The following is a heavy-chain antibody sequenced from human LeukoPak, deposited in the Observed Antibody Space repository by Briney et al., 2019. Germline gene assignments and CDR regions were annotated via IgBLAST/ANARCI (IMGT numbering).Heavy chain of an antibody. CDR3: AREGGPYRPLDY. J-gene: IGHJ4*02. CDR2: IYSGGST. V-gene: IGHV3-66*01. CDR1: GFTVSSSY. Sequence: GGSLRLSCAASGFTVSSSYMSWVRQAPGKGLKWVSVIYSGGSTNYADSVKGRFTLSRDNSKNTLYLQMNSLRAEDTAVYYCAREGGPYRPLDYSGQGTLVTVAS.